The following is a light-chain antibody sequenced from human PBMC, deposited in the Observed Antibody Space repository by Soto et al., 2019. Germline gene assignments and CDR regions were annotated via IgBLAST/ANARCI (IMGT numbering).Light chain of an antibody. CDR1: QTINNR. CDR3: QQYNNWTRT. J-gene: IGKJ1*01. V-gene: IGKV1-5*01. CDR2: DVS. Sequence: DMQMTQSPSTLSASVGDRVTIPCRASQTINNRLAWYHQKPGKAPKLLIYDVSTLESGVPSRFSGSGSGTEFNLTISRLQSEDFGVYYCQQYNNWTRTFGQGTKVDIK.